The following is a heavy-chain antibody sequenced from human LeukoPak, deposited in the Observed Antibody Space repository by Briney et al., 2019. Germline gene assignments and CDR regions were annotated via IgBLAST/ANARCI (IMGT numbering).Heavy chain of an antibody. CDR2: ISWNSGSI. CDR3: AKDIEGEGSGSDY. D-gene: IGHD3-10*01. J-gene: IGHJ4*02. Sequence: GGSLRLSCAASGFTFDDYAMHWVRQAPGKGLEWVSGISWNSGSIGYADSVKGRFTISRDNAKNSLYLQMNSLRAEDTALYYCAKDIEGEGSGSDYWGQGTLVTVSS. CDR1: GFTFDDYA. V-gene: IGHV3-9*01.